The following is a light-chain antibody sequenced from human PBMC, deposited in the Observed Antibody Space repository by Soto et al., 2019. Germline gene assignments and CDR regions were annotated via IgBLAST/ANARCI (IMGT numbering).Light chain of an antibody. Sequence: EVVMTQSPDTLSVSPGERATLSCRASQSVGIKLGWYQQRPGQAPRLLIYGASTRATGVPARFSGGGSGTEITLTISSLQSEDSAVYYCHQYDNWFPFTFGQGTRLEIK. CDR2: GAS. CDR3: HQYDNWFPFT. V-gene: IGKV3-15*01. CDR1: QSVGIK. J-gene: IGKJ5*01.